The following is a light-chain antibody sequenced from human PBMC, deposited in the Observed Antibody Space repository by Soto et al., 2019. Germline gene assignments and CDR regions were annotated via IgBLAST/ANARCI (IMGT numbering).Light chain of an antibody. J-gene: IGLJ1*01. CDR1: SSDVGSYNH. CDR3: SSYTSSSTYG. V-gene: IGLV2-14*02. Sequence: QSVLTQPASVSGSPGQSITISCTGTSSDVGSYNHVSWYQHHPGKAPKLMVFDVSNRPSGVSNLFSGSKSGNTASLTISGLQAEDGADYYCSSYTSSSTYGFGTGTKVTVL. CDR2: DVS.